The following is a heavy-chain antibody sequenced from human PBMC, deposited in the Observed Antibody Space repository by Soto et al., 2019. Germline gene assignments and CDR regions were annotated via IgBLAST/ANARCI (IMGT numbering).Heavy chain of an antibody. CDR2: IDPSDSYT. J-gene: IGHJ6*02. CDR1: GYSFTSYW. CDR3: ARRGVSSWYHDYYYGMVV. D-gene: IGHD6-13*01. V-gene: IGHV5-10-1*01. Sequence: GESLKISCKGSGYSFTSYWISWVRQMPGKGLEWMGRIDPSDSYTNYSPSFQGHVTISADKSISTAYLQWSSLKASDTAMYYCARRGVSSWYHDYYYGMVVWGQGTTVTV.